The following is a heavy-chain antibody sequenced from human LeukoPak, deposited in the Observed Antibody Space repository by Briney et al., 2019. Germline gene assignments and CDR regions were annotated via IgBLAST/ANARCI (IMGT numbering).Heavy chain of an antibody. J-gene: IGHJ3*02. CDR1: GFTFSSYD. Sequence: GGSLRPSCAASGFTFSSYDMHWVRQATGKGLEWVSAIGTAGDTYYPGSVKGRFTISRENAKNSLYLQMNSLRAGDTAVYYCARAAEGDAFDIWGQGTMVTVSS. CDR3: ARAAEGDAFDI. V-gene: IGHV3-13*01. CDR2: IGTAGDT.